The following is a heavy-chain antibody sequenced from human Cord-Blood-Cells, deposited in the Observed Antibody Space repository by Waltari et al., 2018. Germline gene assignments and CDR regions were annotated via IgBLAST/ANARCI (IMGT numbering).Heavy chain of an antibody. CDR1: GGSFSGCY. CDR2: ISSSGRT. Sequence: QLQLQQWGAGLLTPSDILSFTCAVYGGSFSGCYWWWTRQPPGKGLEWIGEISSSGRTKYDPTSKDRVNKSVAASENQLFLMLSSVTATDTAVYYCASLFRPYGGSYAGGADTYSWFDPWGQGTLVTVSS. J-gene: IGHJ5*02. D-gene: IGHD1-26*01. V-gene: IGHV4-34*01. CDR3: ASLFRPYGGSYAGGADTYSWFDP.